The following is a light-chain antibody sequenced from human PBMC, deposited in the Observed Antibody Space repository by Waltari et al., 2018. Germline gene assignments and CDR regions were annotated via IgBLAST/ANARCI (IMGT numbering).Light chain of an antibody. Sequence: DIQMTQAPSSLSAPVGDRVTITCRASQSITSHLNWFQQQPGKAPKLLIHTASSLQSGVPSRFSGSGSGTHFTLTITSLQPEDFATYFCQQSYITPYTFGQGTKLEIK. CDR3: QQSYITPYT. CDR2: TAS. CDR1: QSITSH. J-gene: IGKJ2*01. V-gene: IGKV1-39*01.